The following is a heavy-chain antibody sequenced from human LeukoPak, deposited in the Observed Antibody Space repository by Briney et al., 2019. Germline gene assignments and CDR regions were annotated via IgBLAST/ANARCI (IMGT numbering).Heavy chain of an antibody. CDR2: ISSSSSYI. D-gene: IGHD6-19*01. J-gene: IGHJ4*02. CDR1: GFTFSSYS. V-gene: IGHV3-21*01. Sequence: GGSLRLSCAASGFTFSSYSMNWVRQAPGKGLEWVSFISSSSSYIYYADSVKGRFTIYRDNAKNSLYLQMNSLRAEDTAVYYCARETYSSGWSYYFDYWGQGTLVTVS. CDR3: ARETYSSGWSYYFDY.